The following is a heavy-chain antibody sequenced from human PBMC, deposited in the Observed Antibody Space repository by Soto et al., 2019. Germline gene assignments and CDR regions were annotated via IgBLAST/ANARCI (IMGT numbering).Heavy chain of an antibody. CDR2: IKQDGSEQ. J-gene: IGHJ4*02. CDR1: GFTLSSYW. Sequence: EVQLVESGGGLVQPGGSLRLSCVGSGFTLSSYWMSWARQAPGKGLEWLANIKQDGSEQHYVDSVKGRFSISRDNAQNSLFLHMSSLRDEDTAVYYCARGSNLNYWGQGTLVTVSS. V-gene: IGHV3-7*01. CDR3: ARGSNLNY. D-gene: IGHD1-26*01.